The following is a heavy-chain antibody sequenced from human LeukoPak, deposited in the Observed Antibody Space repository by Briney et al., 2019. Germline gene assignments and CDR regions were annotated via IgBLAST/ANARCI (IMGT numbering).Heavy chain of an antibody. V-gene: IGHV1-2*02. CDR1: GYTFTGYY. CDR2: INPNSGGT. Sequence: ASVKVSCKASGYTFTGYYMHWVRQAPGQELEWMGWINPNSGGTNYAQKFQGRVTMTRDTSISTAYMELSRLRSDDTAVYYCARGVIGYCSSTSCYYMDVWGKGTTVTVSS. D-gene: IGHD2-2*01. J-gene: IGHJ6*03. CDR3: ARGVIGYCSSTSCYYMDV.